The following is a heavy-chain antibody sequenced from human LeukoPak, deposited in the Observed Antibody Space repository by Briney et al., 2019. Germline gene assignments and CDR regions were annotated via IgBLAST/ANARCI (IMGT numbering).Heavy chain of an antibody. D-gene: IGHD5-18*01. J-gene: IGHJ6*02. Sequence: GGSLRLSCAASGFTSSSYAMHWVRQAPGKGLEWVAVISYDGSNKYYADSVKGRFTISRDNSKNTLYLQMNSLRAEDTAVYYCARDYGYGKDYYYYGMDVWGQGTTVTVSS. CDR3: ARDYGYGKDYYYYGMDV. V-gene: IGHV3-30*04. CDR2: ISYDGSNK. CDR1: GFTSSSYA.